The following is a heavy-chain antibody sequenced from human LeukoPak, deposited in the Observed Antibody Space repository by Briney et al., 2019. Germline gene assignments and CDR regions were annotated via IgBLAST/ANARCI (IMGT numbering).Heavy chain of an antibody. J-gene: IGHJ4*02. D-gene: IGHD1-26*01. Sequence: GGSLRLSCAASGFTVTGNYMSWVRQAPGKGLEWVSVIYSGGSTFYADSVKGRLTISRDNSENTLFLQMHSLRAEDTAVYYCARGAIFVGGVGAQDYWGQGTLVTVSS. CDR1: GFTVTGNY. CDR2: IYSGGST. V-gene: IGHV3-53*01. CDR3: ARGAIFVGGVGAQDY.